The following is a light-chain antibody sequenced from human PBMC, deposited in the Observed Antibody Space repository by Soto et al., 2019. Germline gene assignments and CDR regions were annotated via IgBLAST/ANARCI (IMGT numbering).Light chain of an antibody. CDR3: HQYDSSPLT. CDR2: GAS. Sequence: EIVLTQSPGTLSLSPGERATLSCRASQSVSSSYFAWYQQKPGQAPRLLIYGASSRATGIPDRFSGSWSGTDFTLTISRLEPEDFAVYYCHQYDSSPLTFGGGTKVEIK. V-gene: IGKV3-20*01. CDR1: QSVSSSY. J-gene: IGKJ4*01.